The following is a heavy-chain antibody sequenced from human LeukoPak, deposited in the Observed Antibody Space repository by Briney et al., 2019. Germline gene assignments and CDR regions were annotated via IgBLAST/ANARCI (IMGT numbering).Heavy chain of an antibody. CDR3: ARSQTYYYDSSGYTPSDY. J-gene: IGHJ4*02. CDR2: ISAYNGNT. Sequence: ASVKVSCKASGYTFTIYGISWVRQAPGQGLEWMGWISAYNGNTNYAQKLQGRVTMTTDTSTSTAYMELRSLRSDDTAVYYCARSQTYYYDSSGYTPSDYWGQGTLVTVSS. V-gene: IGHV1-18*01. CDR1: GYTFTIYG. D-gene: IGHD3-22*01.